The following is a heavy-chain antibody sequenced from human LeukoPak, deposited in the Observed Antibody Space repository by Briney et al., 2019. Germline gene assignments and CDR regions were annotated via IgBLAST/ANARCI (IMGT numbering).Heavy chain of an antibody. CDR1: VGSISSSSYY. J-gene: IGHJ5*02. Sequence: PSETLSLTCTVCVGSISSSSYYCGWSRQPPGRGLGWNGSNYYSGNTCYNPSLKSRVTIAVDTSKHQFSLKLSSVTAADTAVYYCTSLHVLKWFGEFQGRFDLWGQGTLVTVSS. D-gene: IGHD3-10*01. CDR2: NYYSGNT. CDR3: TSLHVLKWFGEFQGRFDL. V-gene: IGHV4-39*01.